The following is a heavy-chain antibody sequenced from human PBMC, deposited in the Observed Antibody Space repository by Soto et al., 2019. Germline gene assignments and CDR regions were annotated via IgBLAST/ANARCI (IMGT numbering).Heavy chain of an antibody. CDR1: GGTFSSYA. CDR3: ASSGYCSGGSCPTSYTWFDP. CDR2: IIPIFGTA. V-gene: IGHV1-69*13. D-gene: IGHD2-15*01. Sequence: SVKVSCKASGGTFSSYAISWVRQAPGQGLEWMGGIIPIFGTANYAQKFQGRVTITADESTSTAYMELSSLRSEDTAVYYCASSGYCSGGSCPTSYTWFDPWGQGTLVTVSS. J-gene: IGHJ5*02.